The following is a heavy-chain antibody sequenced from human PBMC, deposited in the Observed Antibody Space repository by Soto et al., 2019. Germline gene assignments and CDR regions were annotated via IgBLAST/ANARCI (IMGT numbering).Heavy chain of an antibody. CDR1: GYTFNVYG. J-gene: IGHJ6*02. D-gene: IGHD4-4*01. CDR2: ISAYNGQT. Sequence: QVQLVQSGVEVKKPGASVKVSCKASGYTFNVYGIGWVRQAPGQGLEWMGWISAYNGQTKDAQKFQGRVIMTTDTSTTTAYMELRSLRSDDTAIYYCARDYGNTGGMDVWGQGTTVTVS. CDR3: ARDYGNTGGMDV. V-gene: IGHV1-18*01.